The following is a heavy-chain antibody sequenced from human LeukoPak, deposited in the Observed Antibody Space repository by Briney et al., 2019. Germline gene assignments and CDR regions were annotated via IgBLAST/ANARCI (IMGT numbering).Heavy chain of an antibody. V-gene: IGHV1-18*01. J-gene: IGHJ4*02. CDR3: ARDLGIVVVPAASTTSFDY. CDR1: GYTFTSYG. CDR2: ISAYNGNT. Sequence: ASVKVSCKASGYTFTSYGISWARQAPGQGLEWMGWISAYNGNTNYAQKLQGRVTMTTDTSTSTAYMELRSLRSDDTAVYYCARDLGIVVVPAASTTSFDYWGQGTLVTVSS. D-gene: IGHD2-2*01.